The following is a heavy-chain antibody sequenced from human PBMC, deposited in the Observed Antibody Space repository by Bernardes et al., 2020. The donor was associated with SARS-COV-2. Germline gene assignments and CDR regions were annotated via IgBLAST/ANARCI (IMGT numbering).Heavy chain of an antibody. J-gene: IGHJ4*02. D-gene: IGHD3-22*01. Sequence: SETLSLTCTVSGGSISNRNYYWGWIRQTPGKGLEWIGNISYTGNTYYNPSLKSRLTISVDTSKNHFSLRLSSVTAADTAVYYCASAPYYFDSSGYSGYFDYWGKGTLGTVSS. CDR3: ASAPYYFDSSGYSGYFDY. CDR1: GGSISNRNYY. V-gene: IGHV4-39*02. CDR2: ISYTGNT.